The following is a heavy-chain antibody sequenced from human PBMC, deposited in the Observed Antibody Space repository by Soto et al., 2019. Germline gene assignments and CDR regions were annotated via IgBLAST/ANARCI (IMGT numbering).Heavy chain of an antibody. CDR2: MNPNSGNT. J-gene: IGHJ5*02. D-gene: IGHD6-13*01. CDR1: GYTFASYD. Sequence: GASVKVSCKASGYTFASYDINWVRQATGQGLEWMGWMNPNSGNTGYAQKFQGRVTMTRNTSISTAYMELSSLRSEDTAAYYCARGRSSSSWSNWFDPWGQGTLVTVSS. V-gene: IGHV1-8*01. CDR3: ARGRSSSSWSNWFDP.